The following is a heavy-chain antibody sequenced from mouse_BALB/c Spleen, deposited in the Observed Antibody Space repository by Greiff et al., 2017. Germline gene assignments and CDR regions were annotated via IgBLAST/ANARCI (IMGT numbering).Heavy chain of an antibody. D-gene: IGHD1-1*01. CDR3: AREANGLFDY. J-gene: IGHJ2*01. CDR1: GFTFSSFG. V-gene: IGHV5-17*02. CDR2: ISSGSSTI. Sequence: EVQLVESGGGLVQPGGSRKLSCAASGFTFSSFGMHWVRQAPEKGLEWVAYISSGSSTIYYADTVKGRFTISRDNPKNTLFLQMTSLRSEDTAMYYCAREANGLFDYWGQGTTLTVSS.